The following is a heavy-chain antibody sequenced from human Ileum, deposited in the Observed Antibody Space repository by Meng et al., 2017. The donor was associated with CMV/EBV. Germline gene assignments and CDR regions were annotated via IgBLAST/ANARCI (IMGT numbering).Heavy chain of an antibody. V-gene: IGHV4-30-4*01. CDR3: AREGGGWYIDS. J-gene: IGHJ4*02. CDR2: IYYSGST. Sequence: QVWLPAHGPGLVKTSPTLSLTCTVSGDSLRTGDYYWSWVWQPPGKGPEWIGYIYYSGSTLYNPSLKSPVTISLDKSKNQFSLRLRSVTAAYTAVYFCAREGGGWYIDSWGQGTLVTVSS. D-gene: IGHD6-19*01. CDR1: GDSLRTGDYY.